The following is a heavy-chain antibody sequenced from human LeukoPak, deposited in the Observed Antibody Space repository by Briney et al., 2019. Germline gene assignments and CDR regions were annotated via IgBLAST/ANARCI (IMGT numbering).Heavy chain of an antibody. CDR2: IYTSGST. D-gene: IGHD3-10*01. CDR3: ARDMYYYGSGSYRFDY. Sequence: SETLSLTCTVSGGSISSYYWSWIRQPAGKGLEWIGRIYTSGSTNYNPSLKSRVTMSVDTSKNQFSLKPSSVTAADTAVYYCARDMYYYGSGSYRFDYWGQGTLVTVSS. V-gene: IGHV4-4*07. CDR1: GGSISSYY. J-gene: IGHJ4*02.